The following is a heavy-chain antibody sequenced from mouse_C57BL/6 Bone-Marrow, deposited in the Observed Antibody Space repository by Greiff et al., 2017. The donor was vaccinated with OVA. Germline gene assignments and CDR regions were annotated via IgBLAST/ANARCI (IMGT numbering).Heavy chain of an antibody. CDR2: IDPSDSYT. CDR3: AREETVVEFFDY. V-gene: IGHV1-69*01. Sequence: QVQLQQSGAELVMPGASVKLSCKASGYTFTSYWMHWVKQRPGQGLEWIGEIDPSDSYTNYNQKFKGKSTLTVDKSSSTAYMQLSSLTSEDSAVYYCAREETVVEFFDYWGQGTTLTVSS. CDR1: GYTFTSYW. D-gene: IGHD1-1*01. J-gene: IGHJ2*01.